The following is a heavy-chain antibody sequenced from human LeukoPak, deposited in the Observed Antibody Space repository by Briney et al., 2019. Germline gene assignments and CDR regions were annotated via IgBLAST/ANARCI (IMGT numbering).Heavy chain of an antibody. CDR1: GFTFSSYA. V-gene: IGHV3-23*01. CDR3: AGGRLVATSKAVAIDY. J-gene: IGHJ4*02. D-gene: IGHD5-12*01. Sequence: GGSLRLSCAASGFTFSSYALSWVRQAPGKGLEWVSAISGSGGSTYHADSVKGRFTISRDNAKNTLYLQMNNLRADDTAVYYCAGGRLVATSKAVAIDYWGQGTLVTVSS. CDR2: ISGSGGST.